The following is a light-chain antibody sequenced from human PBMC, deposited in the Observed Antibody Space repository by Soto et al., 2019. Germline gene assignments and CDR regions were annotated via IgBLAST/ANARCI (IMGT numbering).Light chain of an antibody. CDR2: SAS. V-gene: IGKV1-12*01. J-gene: IGKJ4*02. CDR1: QDVSSW. CDR3: QQSNSFPLT. Sequence: DIQVTQSPSSVSASVGDRVTITCRTSQDVSSWLAWYQQKQGKAPELLIYSASTLQTGVPSRFSGSGSGTDFTLTISSLQPEDFATYYCQQSNSFPLTFGGGTKVEIK.